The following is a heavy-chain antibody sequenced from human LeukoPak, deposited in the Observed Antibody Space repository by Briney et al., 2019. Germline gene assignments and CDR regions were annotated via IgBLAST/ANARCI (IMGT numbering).Heavy chain of an antibody. CDR3: ARDLRIGYCSSTSCYPETDYYYGMDV. Sequence: ASVKVSCKASGGTFSSYAISWVRQAPGQGLGWMGRIIPILGIANYAQKFQGRVTITADKSTSTAYMELSSLRSEDTAVYYYARDLRIGYCSSTSCYPETDYYYGMDVWGQGTTVTVSS. V-gene: IGHV1-69*04. J-gene: IGHJ6*02. D-gene: IGHD2-2*01. CDR2: IIPILGIA. CDR1: GGTFSSYA.